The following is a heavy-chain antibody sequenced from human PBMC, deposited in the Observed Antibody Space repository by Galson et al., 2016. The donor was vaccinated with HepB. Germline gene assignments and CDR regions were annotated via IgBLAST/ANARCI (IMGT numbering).Heavy chain of an antibody. Sequence: SLRLSCAASGFKLSNFWMHWVRHVPGKGLLWVSRISSDGSFTTYADSVKGRFTVSRDNMRNTLFLKMDDLRAEDTATYFCTRQEVTSYSDAFDLGGQGTRVAVSS. D-gene: IGHD2-21*01. V-gene: IGHV3-74*03. CDR3: TRQEVTSYSDAFDL. J-gene: IGHJ3*01. CDR2: ISSDGSFT. CDR1: GFKLSNFW.